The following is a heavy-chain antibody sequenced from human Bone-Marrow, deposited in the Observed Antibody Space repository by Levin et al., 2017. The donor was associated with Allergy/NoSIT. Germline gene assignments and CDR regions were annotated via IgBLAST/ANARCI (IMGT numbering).Heavy chain of an antibody. V-gene: IGHV3-23*01. CDR1: GFTFSSYA. J-gene: IGHJ4*02. CDR2: ISGSGGST. Sequence: GGSLRLSCAASGFTFSSYAMSWVRQAPGKGLEWVSAISGSGGSTYYADSVKGRFTISRDNSKNTLYLQMNSLRAEDTAVYYCAKVPFPDYYDSSGYYYEPLEPFDYWGQGTLVTVSS. CDR3: AKVPFPDYYDSSGYYYEPLEPFDY. D-gene: IGHD3-22*01.